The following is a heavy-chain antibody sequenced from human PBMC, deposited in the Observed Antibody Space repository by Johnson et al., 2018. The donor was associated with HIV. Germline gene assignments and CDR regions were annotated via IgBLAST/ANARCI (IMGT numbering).Heavy chain of an antibody. CDR3: ASPLPTGTTSLDAFDI. D-gene: IGHD1-7*01. Sequence: VQLVESGGGLVQPGGSLRLSCAASGFTFSSYWMSWVRQAPGKGLEWVANIKQDGSEKYYVASVKGRFTISRDNAKNSLYLQMNSLRAEDTAVYYCASPLPTGTTSLDAFDIWGQGTMVTVSS. CDR2: IKQDGSEK. CDR1: GFTFSSYW. V-gene: IGHV3-7*01. J-gene: IGHJ3*02.